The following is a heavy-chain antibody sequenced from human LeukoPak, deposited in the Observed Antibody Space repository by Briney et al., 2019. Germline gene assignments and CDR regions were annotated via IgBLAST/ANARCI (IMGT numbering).Heavy chain of an antibody. D-gene: IGHD6-19*01. J-gene: IGHJ4*02. CDR2: IYYSGST. CDR3: AATRXIAXAXXTFDY. Sequence: NASETLSLTCTVSGGSISSYYWSWIRQPPGKGLEWIGYIYYSGSTNYNPSLKSRVTISVDTSKNQFSLKLSSVTAADTAVYYCAATRXIAXAXXTFDYWGQGTXVTVSS. CDR1: GGSISSYY. V-gene: IGHV4-59*08.